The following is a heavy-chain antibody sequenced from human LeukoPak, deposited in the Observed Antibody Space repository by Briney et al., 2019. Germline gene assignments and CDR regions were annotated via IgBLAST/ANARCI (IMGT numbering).Heavy chain of an antibody. CDR2: INHSGST. J-gene: IGHJ5*02. CDR1: GDSIRSSNYY. Sequence: PSETLSLTCTVSGDSIRSSNYYWSWIRQPPGKGLEWIGEINHSGSTNYNPSLKSRVTISVDTSKNQFSLQLRPVTAADTAVYYCARRKRSGCSSTSCLLNWFDPWGQGTLVTVSS. D-gene: IGHD2-2*01. V-gene: IGHV4-39*07. CDR3: ARRKRSGCSSTSCLLNWFDP.